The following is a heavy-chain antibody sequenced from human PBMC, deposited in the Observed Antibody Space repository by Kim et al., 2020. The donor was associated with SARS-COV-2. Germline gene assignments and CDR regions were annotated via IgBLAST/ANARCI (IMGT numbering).Heavy chain of an antibody. D-gene: IGHD3-10*01. CDR2: ITTDGTT. CDR1: GFTFSMDD. Sequence: GGSLRLSCAASGFTFSMDDMNWVRQAPGKGLEWVAAITTDGTTYYADSVKGRFTSSRNDCKNTEYLQMNRLRAEDTADKYWSKYYFSSGNYNNEDGYWG. J-gene: IGHJ4*01. V-gene: IGHV3-23*01. CDR3: SKYYFSSGNYNNEDGY.